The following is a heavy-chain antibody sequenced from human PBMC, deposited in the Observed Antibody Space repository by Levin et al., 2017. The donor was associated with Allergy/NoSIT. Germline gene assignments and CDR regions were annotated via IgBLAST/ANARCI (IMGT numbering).Heavy chain of an antibody. D-gene: IGHD2-2*01. J-gene: IGHJ4*02. CDR3: ARGSRHIVEVPAPDY. CDR2: IKSDASET. CDR1: GFTFNSYW. Sequence: GESLKISCAISGFTFNSYWMSWVRQAPGKGLEWVATIKSDASETYYVDSVRGRFTISRDNAKDSLFLQMGSLRGEDTAVYYCARGSRHIVEVPAPDYWGQGTLVTVSS. V-gene: IGHV3-7*01.